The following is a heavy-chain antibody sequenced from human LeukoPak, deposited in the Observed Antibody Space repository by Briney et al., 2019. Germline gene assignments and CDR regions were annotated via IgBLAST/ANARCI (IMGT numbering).Heavy chain of an antibody. CDR2: IYYSGST. J-gene: IGHJ4*02. Sequence: PSETLSLTCTVSGGSISSYYWSWIRQPPGKGLEWIGYIYYSGSTNYNPSLKSRVTISVDTSKNQFSLKLSSVTAADTAVYYCARQGYYYDSSGYLYWGQGTLVTVSS. V-gene: IGHV4-59*01. CDR3: ARQGYYYDSSGYLY. CDR1: GGSISSYY. D-gene: IGHD3-22*01.